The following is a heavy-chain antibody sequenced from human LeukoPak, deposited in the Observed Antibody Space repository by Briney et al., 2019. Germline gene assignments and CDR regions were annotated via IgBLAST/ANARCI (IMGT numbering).Heavy chain of an antibody. CDR3: AKDPEAGLTGYFDF. Sequence: GGSLRLSCVASGFTFSSYAMSWVRQPLGKGLEWVSAISGSGISTYYADSVKGRFTISRDNSKNTLYLQLNSLRAEDTAIYCCAKDPEAGLTGYFDFWGQGTLVTVSS. CDR1: GFTFSSYA. V-gene: IGHV3-23*01. CDR2: ISGSGIST. J-gene: IGHJ4*02. D-gene: IGHD6-13*01.